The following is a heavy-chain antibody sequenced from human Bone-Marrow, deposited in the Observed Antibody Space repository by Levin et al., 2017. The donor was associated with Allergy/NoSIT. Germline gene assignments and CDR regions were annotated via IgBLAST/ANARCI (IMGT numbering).Heavy chain of an antibody. Sequence: GASVKVSCKASGYTFTSYYMHWVRQAPGQGLEWMGIINPSGGSTSYAQKFQGRVTMTRDTSTSTVYMELSSLRSEDTAVYYCARDRKEVTLNYYYYGMDVWGQGTTVTVSS. J-gene: IGHJ6*02. CDR3: ARDRKEVTLNYYYYGMDV. V-gene: IGHV1-46*01. D-gene: IGHD4-23*01. CDR1: GYTFTSYY. CDR2: INPSGGST.